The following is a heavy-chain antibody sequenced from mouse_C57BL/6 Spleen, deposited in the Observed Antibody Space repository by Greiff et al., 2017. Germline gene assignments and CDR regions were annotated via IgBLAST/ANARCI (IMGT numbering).Heavy chain of an antibody. D-gene: IGHD1-1*01. CDR2: IDPANGNT. Sequence: VQLQQSVAELVRPGASVKLSCTASGFNIKNTYMHWVKQRPEQGLEWIGRIDPANGNTKYAPKFQGKVTITADTSSNTAYLQLSSLTSEDTAIDYCARTSYYGSSPLLDYWGQGTTLTVSS. CDR3: ARTSYYGSSPLLDY. V-gene: IGHV14-3*01. CDR1: GFNIKNTY. J-gene: IGHJ2*01.